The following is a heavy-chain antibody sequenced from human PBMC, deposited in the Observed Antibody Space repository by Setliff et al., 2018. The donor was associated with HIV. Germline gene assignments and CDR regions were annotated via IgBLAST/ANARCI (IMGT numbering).Heavy chain of an antibody. J-gene: IGHJ4*02. CDR3: ASGREAVAGALHFDY. D-gene: IGHD6-19*01. CDR2: IYTNGST. Sequence: SETLSLTCTVSGGSISSYFWSWIRQPPGKGLKWIGYIYTNGSTNYNPSLKSRVTISVDTSKNQFSLKLNSVTAADTAVYYCASGREAVAGALHFDYWGQGPLVPVSS. V-gene: IGHV4-4*08. CDR1: GGSISSYF.